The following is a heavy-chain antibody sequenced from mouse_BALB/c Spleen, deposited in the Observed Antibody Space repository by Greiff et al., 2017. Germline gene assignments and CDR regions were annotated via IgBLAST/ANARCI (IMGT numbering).Heavy chain of an antibody. D-gene: IGHD2-2*01. CDR2: ISSGGST. Sequence: EVQLVESGGGLVKPGGSLKLSCAASGFTFSSYAMSWVRQTPEKRLEWVASISSGGSTYYPDSVKGRFTISRDNARNILYLQMSSLRSEDTAMYYCARVGGYDGEGYAMDYWGQGTSVTVAS. CDR3: ARVGGYDGEGYAMDY. J-gene: IGHJ4*01. CDR1: GFTFSSYA. V-gene: IGHV5-6-5*01.